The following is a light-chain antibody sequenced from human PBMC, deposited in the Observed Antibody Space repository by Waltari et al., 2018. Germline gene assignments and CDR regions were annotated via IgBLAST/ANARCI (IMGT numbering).Light chain of an antibody. V-gene: IGKV1-39*01. CDR2: AAS. CDR3: QQSYSSPRT. CDR1: ESISSY. J-gene: IGKJ2*01. Sequence: DIQMTQSPSSLYASVGDRVTLTCRASESISSYLNWYQQKPGKAPQLLIYAASNLQTGVPSRFSGSGSGTDFSLTITSLQPEDFATYYCQQSYSSPRTFGQGTKLEIK.